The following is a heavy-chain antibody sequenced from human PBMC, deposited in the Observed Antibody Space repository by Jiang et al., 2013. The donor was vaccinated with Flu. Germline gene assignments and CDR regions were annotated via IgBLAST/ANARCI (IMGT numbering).Heavy chain of an antibody. CDR3: ASLEHVRGNYFDY. D-gene: IGHD3-10*01. CDR2: INHSGST. CDR1: WVLQWLL. Sequence: KPSQTPVPHLRCLWWVLQWLLLELDPPAPREGLEWIGEINHSGSTNYNPSLKSRVTISVDTSKNQFSLKLSSVTAADTAVYYCASLEHVRGNYFDYWGQGTLVTVSS. J-gene: IGHJ4*02. V-gene: IGHV4-34*01.